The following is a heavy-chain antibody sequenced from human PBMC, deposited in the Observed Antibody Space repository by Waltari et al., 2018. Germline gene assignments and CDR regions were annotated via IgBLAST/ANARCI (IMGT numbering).Heavy chain of an antibody. J-gene: IGHJ5*02. CDR2: IYHIGST. Sequence: QVQLQESGPGLVKPSETLSLTCAVSGYSISSGYYWGWIRQPPGKGLEWIGSIYHIGSTDCNPSLKGRVTISVDTSKNQFSLKLSSVTAADTAVYYCARQGGRWFDPWGQGTLVTVSS. V-gene: IGHV4-38-2*01. CDR3: ARQGGRWFDP. CDR1: GYSISSGYY.